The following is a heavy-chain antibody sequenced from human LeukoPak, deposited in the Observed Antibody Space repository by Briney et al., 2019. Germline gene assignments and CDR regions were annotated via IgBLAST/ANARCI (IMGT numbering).Heavy chain of an antibody. CDR3: ARTYGSSADAFDI. V-gene: IGHV3-30*04. D-gene: IGHD6-6*01. CDR2: ISDDGSNK. J-gene: IGHJ3*02. CDR1: GFSFSNYS. Sequence: GGSLRLSCAASGFSFSNYSLHWVRQAPGKGLEWVALISDDGSNKYYAGSVKGRFTLSRDNAKNTLYLQMSSLRSEDTAVYYCARTYGSSADAFDIWGQGTMVTVSS.